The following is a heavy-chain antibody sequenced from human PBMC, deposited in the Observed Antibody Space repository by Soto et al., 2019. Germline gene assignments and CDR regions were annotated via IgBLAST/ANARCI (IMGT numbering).Heavy chain of an antibody. CDR1: GGSMIGYY. CDR2: VYYSGST. Sequence: SETLSLTCTVSGGSMIGYYWTWIRQSPGKGLEWIGYVYYSGSTNYNPSITSRVTISVGXXXXXFXLXLXXXTAAXTAVYFCARLYGAPASYSDYLCRGTLVTVSS. CDR3: ARLYGAPASYSDY. D-gene: IGHD3-10*01. J-gene: IGHJ4*02. V-gene: IGHV4-59*01.